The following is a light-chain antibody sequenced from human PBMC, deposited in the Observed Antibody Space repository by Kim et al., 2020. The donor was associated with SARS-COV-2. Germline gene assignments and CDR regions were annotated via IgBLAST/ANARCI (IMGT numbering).Light chain of an antibody. Sequence: ELTQPPSASGTPGQRVTISCSGSSSNIGSNYVYWYQHLPGTAPKLLIYRNNQRPSGVPDRFSGSNSGNTATLTISGTQAMDEADYYCQAWDSSTVVFG. V-gene: IGLV1-47*01. CDR1: SSNIGSNY. J-gene: IGLJ2*01. CDR2: RNN. CDR3: QAWDSSTVV.